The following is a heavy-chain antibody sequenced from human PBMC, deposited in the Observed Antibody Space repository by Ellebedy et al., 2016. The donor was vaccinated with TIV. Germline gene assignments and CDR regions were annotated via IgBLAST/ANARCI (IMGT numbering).Heavy chain of an antibody. Sequence: AASVKVSCKASGYTFTSFGISWVRQAPGQGLEWMGWISAYNGYSGNTNYAQKLQGRVTMTTDTSASTAYMELSSLRSEDTAVYYCARGSDYWGQGTLVTVSS. D-gene: IGHD3-10*01. CDR1: GYTFTSFG. V-gene: IGHV1-18*01. CDR3: ARGSDY. CDR2: ISAYNGYSGNT. J-gene: IGHJ4*02.